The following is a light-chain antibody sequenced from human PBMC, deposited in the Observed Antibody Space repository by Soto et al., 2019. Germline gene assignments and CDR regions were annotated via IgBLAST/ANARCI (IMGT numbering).Light chain of an antibody. CDR3: QQYNTYST. CDR2: AAS. V-gene: IGKV1-39*01. CDR1: QSISSY. J-gene: IGKJ5*01. Sequence: DIKMSQSPSSLSASVGDRVTITCRASQSISSYLNWYQQRPGKAPKLLIYAASSLQSGVPARFSGSGSGTEFTLTISSLQPDDFATYYCQQYNTYSTFGQGRLLEVK.